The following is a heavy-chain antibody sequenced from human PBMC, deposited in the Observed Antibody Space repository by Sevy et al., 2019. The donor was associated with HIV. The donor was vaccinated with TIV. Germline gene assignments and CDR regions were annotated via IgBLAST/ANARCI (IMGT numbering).Heavy chain of an antibody. CDR1: GFTFSSYA. CDR3: ARAGYYDSSGYYSSDY. J-gene: IGHJ4*02. D-gene: IGHD3-22*01. CDR2: ISYDGSNK. V-gene: IGHV3-30-3*01. Sequence: GGSLRLSCAASGFTFSSYAMHWVRQAPGKGLEWVAVISYDGSNKYYADSVKGRFTISRDNSKNTLYLQMNSLRAEDTAVYYCARAGYYDSSGYYSSDYSGQGTMVTVSS.